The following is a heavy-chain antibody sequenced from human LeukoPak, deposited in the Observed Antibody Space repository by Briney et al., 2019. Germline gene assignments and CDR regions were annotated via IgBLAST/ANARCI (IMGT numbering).Heavy chain of an antibody. V-gene: IGHV4-39*01. D-gene: IGHD6-19*01. CDR2: IYYSGST. CDR1: GGSISSSSYY. J-gene: IGHJ4*02. Sequence: SGTLSLTCTVSGGSISSSSYYWGWIRQPPGKGLEWIGSIYYSGSTYYNPSLKSRVTISVDTSKNQFSLKLSSVTAADTAVYYCARGFVAVAWDYWGQGTLVTVSS. CDR3: ARGFVAVAWDY.